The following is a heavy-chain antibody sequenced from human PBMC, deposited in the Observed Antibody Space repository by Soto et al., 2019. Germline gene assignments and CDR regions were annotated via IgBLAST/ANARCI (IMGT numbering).Heavy chain of an antibody. J-gene: IGHJ6*02. D-gene: IGHD5-12*01. CDR1: GYTFTSYG. Sequence: QVQLVQSGAEVKKPGASVKVSCKASGYTFTSYGISWVRQAPGQGLEWMGWISAYNGNTNYAQKLQGRVTMTTDTSTSTADMELRSLRSDDTAVYYCASDEGGSRRLGYYYYGMDVWGQGTTVTVSS. CDR3: ASDEGGSRRLGYYYYGMDV. V-gene: IGHV1-18*01. CDR2: ISAYNGNT.